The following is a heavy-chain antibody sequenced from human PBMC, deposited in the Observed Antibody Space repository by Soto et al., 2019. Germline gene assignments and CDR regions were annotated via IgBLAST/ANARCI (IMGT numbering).Heavy chain of an antibody. J-gene: IGHJ4*02. V-gene: IGHV3-30*18. CDR1: GFTFSSYG. D-gene: IGHD1-26*01. Sequence: GGSLRLSCAASGFTFSSYGMHWVRQAPGRGLEWVGVISYDGSNKYYAGSVKGRFTISRDDAKNTLYVQMNSLRAEDTAVYYCAKAGGSHRTLYYFDYWGQGTLVTVSS. CDR3: AKAGGSHRTLYYFDY. CDR2: ISYDGSNK.